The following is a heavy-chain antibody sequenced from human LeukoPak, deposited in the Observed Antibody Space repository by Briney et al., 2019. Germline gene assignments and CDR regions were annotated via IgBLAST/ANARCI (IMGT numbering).Heavy chain of an antibody. D-gene: IGHD3-9*01. Sequence: PSETLSLTRAVYGGSFSGYYWSWIRQPPGKGLEWIGEINHSGSTNYNPSLKSRVTISVDTSKNQFSLRLSSVTAADTAVYYCARGRRTYLRYFDWPLVAGPVYFDYWGQGTLVTVSS. J-gene: IGHJ4*02. CDR2: INHSGST. CDR1: GGSFSGYY. V-gene: IGHV4-34*01. CDR3: ARGRRTYLRYFDWPLVAGPVYFDY.